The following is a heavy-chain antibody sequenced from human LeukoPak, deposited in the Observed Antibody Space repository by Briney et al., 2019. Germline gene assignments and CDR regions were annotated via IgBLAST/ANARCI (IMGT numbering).Heavy chain of an antibody. Sequence: TSQTLSLTCTVSGGSISSGGYYWSWICQHPGKGLEWIGYIYYSGSTYYNPSLKSRVTISVDTSKNQFSLKLSSVTAADTAVYYCARDLQGPVDYWGQGTLVTVSS. CDR1: GGSISSGGYY. V-gene: IGHV4-31*03. CDR3: ARDLQGPVDY. J-gene: IGHJ4*02. CDR2: IYYSGST.